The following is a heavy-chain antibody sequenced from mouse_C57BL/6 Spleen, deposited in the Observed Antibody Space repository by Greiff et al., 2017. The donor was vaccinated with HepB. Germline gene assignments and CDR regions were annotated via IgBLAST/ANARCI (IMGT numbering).Heavy chain of an antibody. V-gene: IGHV1-26*01. D-gene: IGHD2-4*01. J-gene: IGHJ4*01. Sequence: VQLQQSGPELVKPGASVKISCKASGYTFTDYYMNWVKQSHGKSLEWIGDINPNNGGTSYNQKFKGKATLTVDKSSSTAYMELRSLTSEDSAVYYCARLRLRRDYAMDYWGQGTSVTVSS. CDR2: INPNNGGT. CDR1: GYTFTDYY. CDR3: ARLRLRRDYAMDY.